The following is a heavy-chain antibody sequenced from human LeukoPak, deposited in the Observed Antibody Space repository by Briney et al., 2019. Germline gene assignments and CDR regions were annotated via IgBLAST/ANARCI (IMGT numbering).Heavy chain of an antibody. V-gene: IGHV4-4*07. D-gene: IGHD6-19*01. Sequence: KPSETLSLTCIVSGGSISSNYWSWIRQPAGKGLEWIGRIYSSGTTTYIPSLKSRVTMSGDTSKNQLSLRLTSVTAADTAVYYCARDKGSGWDFDYWGQGTLVTVSS. CDR2: IYSSGTT. CDR3: ARDKGSGWDFDY. J-gene: IGHJ4*02. CDR1: GGSISSNY.